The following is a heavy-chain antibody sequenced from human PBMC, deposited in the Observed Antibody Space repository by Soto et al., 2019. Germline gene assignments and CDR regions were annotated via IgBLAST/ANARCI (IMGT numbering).Heavy chain of an antibody. V-gene: IGHV3-11*06. CDR1: GFTFSDYY. D-gene: IGHD2-2*01. Sequence: PGGSLRLSCAASGFTFSDYYMSWIRQAPGKGLEWVSYISSSSSYTNYADSVKGRFIISRDNAKNSLYLQMNSLRAEDTAVYYCARERGYCSSTSCYADKVPHWGQGTLVTVSS. CDR3: ARERGYCSSTSCYADKVPH. CDR2: ISSSSSYT. J-gene: IGHJ1*01.